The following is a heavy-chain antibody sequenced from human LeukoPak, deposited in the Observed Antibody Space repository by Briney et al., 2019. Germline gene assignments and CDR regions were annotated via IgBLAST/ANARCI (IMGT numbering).Heavy chain of an antibody. CDR1: GGSISSSSYY. D-gene: IGHD2-15*01. V-gene: IGHV4-39*07. CDR2: IYYSGST. Sequence: SETLSLTCTVSGGSISSSSYYWGWIRQPPGKGLEWIGSIYYSGSTNYNPSLKSRVTISVDTSKNQFSLKLSSVTAADTAVYYCARGGYCSGGSCHLVYWGQGTLVTVSS. J-gene: IGHJ4*02. CDR3: ARGGYCSGGSCHLVY.